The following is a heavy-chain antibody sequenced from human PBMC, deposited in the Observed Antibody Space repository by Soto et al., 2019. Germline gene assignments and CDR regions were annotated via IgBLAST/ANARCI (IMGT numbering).Heavy chain of an antibody. CDR3: ARDFLGGEHPVYNHMDV. CDR1: GFTFDDHA. CDR2: ISWNSANI. D-gene: IGHD1-1*01. J-gene: IGHJ6*02. V-gene: IGHV3-9*01. Sequence: EVQLVESGGGLVQPGRSLRLSCAASGFTFDDHAMHWVRQVPGKGLAWVSAISWNSANIGYADSVKGRFTIFRDNAKSSLYLQMNSLRPEDTALYYCARDFLGGEHPVYNHMDVWGQGTTVTVSS.